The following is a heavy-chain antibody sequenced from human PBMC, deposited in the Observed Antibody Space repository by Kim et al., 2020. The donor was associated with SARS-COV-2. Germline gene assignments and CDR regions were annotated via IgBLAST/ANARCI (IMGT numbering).Heavy chain of an antibody. Sequence: AESVKGRFYISRDKSKNTLHLQMTSLRAEETAVYYCAKDLRYTTGWYAFESWGQGTLVTVSS. CDR3: AKDLRYTTGWYAFES. V-gene: IGHV3-23*01. D-gene: IGHD6-19*01. J-gene: IGHJ4*02.